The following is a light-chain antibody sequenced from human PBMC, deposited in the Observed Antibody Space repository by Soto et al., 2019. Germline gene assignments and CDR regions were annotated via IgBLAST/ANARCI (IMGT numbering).Light chain of an antibody. CDR3: SSYTSTSTYV. CDR2: DVS. V-gene: IGLV2-14*01. Sequence: QSVLTHPASVSGSDLHSSGIFCTGTSSDVGGYNYVCWYQQHPGKAPKLMIYDVSNRPSGVSDRFSGSKSGSTASLTISGIQAEDEADYYCSSYTSTSTYVFGTGTKVTVL. J-gene: IGLJ1*01. CDR1: SSDVGGYNY.